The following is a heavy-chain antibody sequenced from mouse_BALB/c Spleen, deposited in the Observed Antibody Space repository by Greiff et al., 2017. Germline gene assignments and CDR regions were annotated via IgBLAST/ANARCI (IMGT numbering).Heavy chain of an antibody. CDR3: ARAGDYGSSHWYFDV. V-gene: IGHV5-4*02. D-gene: IGHD1-1*01. CDR2: ISDGGSYT. J-gene: IGHJ1*01. Sequence: EVKLVESGGGLVKPGGSLKLSCAASGFTFSDYYMYWVRQTPEKRLEWVATISDGGSYTYYPDSVKGRFTISRDNAKNNLYLQMSSLKSEDTAMYYCARAGDYGSSHWYFDVWGAGTTVTVSS. CDR1: GFTFSDYY.